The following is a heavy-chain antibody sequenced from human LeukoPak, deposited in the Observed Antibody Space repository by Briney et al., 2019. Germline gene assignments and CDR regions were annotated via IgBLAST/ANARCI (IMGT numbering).Heavy chain of an antibody. CDR1: GFTFSSYG. J-gene: IGHJ4*02. D-gene: IGHD3-3*01. V-gene: IGHV3-33*01. CDR3: ARGPHFGVVTVDY. CDR2: IRYDGSNK. Sequence: GGSLRLSCAASGFTFSSYGMHWVRQAPGKGLEWVAVIRYDGSNKYYADSVKGRFTISRDNSKNTLYLQMNSLRAEDTAVYYCARGPHFGVVTVDYWGQGTLVTVSS.